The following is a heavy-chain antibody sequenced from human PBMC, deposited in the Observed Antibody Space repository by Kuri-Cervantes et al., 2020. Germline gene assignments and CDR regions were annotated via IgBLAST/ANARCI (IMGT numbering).Heavy chain of an antibody. D-gene: IGHD3-10*01. CDR1: GFTFGTHW. CDR2: IKEDGSDT. V-gene: IGHV3-7*01. Sequence: GGSLRLSCSVAGFTFGTHWMSWVRQAPGKGLEWVANIKEDGSDTFYVDSVKGRFIISRDNDKNSLYLQMNSLRAEDTAVYYCARDRTVGWFGELLSYYYYGMDVWGQGTTVTVSS. CDR3: ARDRTVGWFGELLSYYYYGMDV. J-gene: IGHJ6*02.